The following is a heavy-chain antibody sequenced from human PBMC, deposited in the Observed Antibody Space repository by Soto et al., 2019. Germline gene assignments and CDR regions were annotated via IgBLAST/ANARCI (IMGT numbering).Heavy chain of an antibody. V-gene: IGHV1-58*01. D-gene: IGHD3-3*01. Sequence: ASVKVSCKASGFTFTSSAVQWVRQARGQRLEWIGWIVVGSGNTNYAQKFQERVTITRDMSTSTAYMELSSLRSEDTAVYYCAAGYDFWSGQYYFDYWGQGTLVTVSS. CDR3: AAGYDFWSGQYYFDY. J-gene: IGHJ4*02. CDR1: GFTFTSSA. CDR2: IVVGSGNT.